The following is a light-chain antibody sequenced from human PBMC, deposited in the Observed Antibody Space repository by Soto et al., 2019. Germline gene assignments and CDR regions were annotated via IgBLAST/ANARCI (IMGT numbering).Light chain of an antibody. V-gene: IGKV3-15*01. Sequence: EIVLAQAPGTLSFPPGERATLSWRASQSVSSSYLAWYQQKPGQAPRLLIYGASTRATGIPARFSGSGSGTEFTLTISSLQSEDFAVYYCQQHNNWPPITFGQGTQLEIK. CDR1: QSVSSSY. CDR3: QQHNNWPPIT. J-gene: IGKJ5*01. CDR2: GAS.